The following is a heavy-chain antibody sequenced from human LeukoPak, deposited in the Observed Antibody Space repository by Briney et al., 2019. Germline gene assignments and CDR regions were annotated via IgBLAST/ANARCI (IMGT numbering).Heavy chain of an antibody. J-gene: IGHJ5*02. CDR3: ARRARMTTVTP. D-gene: IGHD4-17*01. V-gene: IGHV4-31*03. Sequence: SETLSLTCTVSGGSISSGGYYWSWIRQHPGKGLEWIGEINHSGSTNYNPSLKSRVTISVDTSKNQFSLKLSSVTAADTAVYYCARRARMTTVTPWGQGTLVTVSS. CDR2: INHSGST. CDR1: GGSISSGGYY.